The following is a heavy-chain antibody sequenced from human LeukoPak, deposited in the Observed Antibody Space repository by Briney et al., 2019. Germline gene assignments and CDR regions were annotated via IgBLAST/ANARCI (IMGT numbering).Heavy chain of an antibody. Sequence: GGSLRLSCAASGFTVSSNYMSWVRQAPGKGLEWVSVISGSGGSTYNADSVKGRFTISRDNSKNTLYLQMNSLRAEDTAVYYCAKGYCSSTSCYIEGPMDYWGQGTLVTVSS. CDR2: ISGSGGST. J-gene: IGHJ4*02. CDR3: AKGYCSSTSCYIEGPMDY. CDR1: GFTVSSNY. D-gene: IGHD2-2*02. V-gene: IGHV3-23*01.